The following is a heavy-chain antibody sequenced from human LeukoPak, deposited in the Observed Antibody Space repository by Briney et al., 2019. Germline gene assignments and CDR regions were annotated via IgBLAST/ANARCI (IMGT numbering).Heavy chain of an antibody. D-gene: IGHD3-3*01. CDR3: ARRPGDYDFWSGYNNWFDP. V-gene: IGHV4-39*01. J-gene: IGHJ5*02. CDR2: IYYSGST. Sequence: PSETLSLTCTVSGGSISSSSYYWGWIRQPPGKGLEWIGSIYYSGSTYYNPSLKSRVTISVDTSKNQFSLKLSSVTAADTAVYYCARRPGDYDFWSGYNNWFDPWGQGTLVTVSS. CDR1: GGSISSSSYY.